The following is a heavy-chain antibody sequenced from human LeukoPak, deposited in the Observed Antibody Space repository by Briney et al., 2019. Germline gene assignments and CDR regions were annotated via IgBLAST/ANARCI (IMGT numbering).Heavy chain of an antibody. J-gene: IGHJ4*02. CDR3: AKRASGSGTSLYYFDH. Sequence: PGGSLRLSCAASGFTFSSYAMSGVRQAPGKGLEWVSVISNTGGSTFYADSVKGRFTISRDNSKNTLYLQMNSLRAEDTAVYYCAKRASGSGTSLYYFDHWGQGTLVTVSS. CDR2: ISNTGGST. CDR1: GFTFSSYA. V-gene: IGHV3-23*01. D-gene: IGHD3-10*01.